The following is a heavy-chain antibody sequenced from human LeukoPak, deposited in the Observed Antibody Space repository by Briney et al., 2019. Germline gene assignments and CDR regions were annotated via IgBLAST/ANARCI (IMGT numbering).Heavy chain of an antibody. V-gene: IGHV4-39*01. CDR1: GGSISSSSYY. D-gene: IGHD3-16*02. J-gene: IGHJ4*02. CDR2: IYYSGST. Sequence: SETLSLTCTVSGGSISSSSYYWGWIRQPPGKGLEWIGSIYYSGSTYYNPSLKSRVTISVDTSKNQFSLKLSSVTAADTAVYYCARLGYYDYVWGSYRFPNFDYWGQGTLVTVSS. CDR3: ARLGYYDYVWGSYRFPNFDY.